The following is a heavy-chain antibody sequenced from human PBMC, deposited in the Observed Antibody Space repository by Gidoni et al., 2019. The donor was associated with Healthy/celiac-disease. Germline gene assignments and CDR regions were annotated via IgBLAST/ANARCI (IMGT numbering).Heavy chain of an antibody. CDR2: ISGSGGST. V-gene: IGHV3-23*01. CDR3: ATEGEGATPFAFDI. D-gene: IGHD1-26*01. J-gene: IGHJ3*02. CDR1: GFTFGSYA. Sequence: EVQLLESGGGVVQPGGSLRLSCAASGFTFGSYAMSWVRQAPGKGLACVSSISGSGGSTYYAYSVKGLFTISRDNSKNTLYLQMNSLRAEDTAVYYCATEGEGATPFAFDIWGQGTMVTVSS.